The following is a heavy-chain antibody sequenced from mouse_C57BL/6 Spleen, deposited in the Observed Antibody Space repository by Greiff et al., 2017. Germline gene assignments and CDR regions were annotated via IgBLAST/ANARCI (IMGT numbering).Heavy chain of an antibody. D-gene: IGHD2-4*01. CDR2: ISNGGGST. Sequence: EVHLVESGGGLVQPGGSLKLSCAASGFTFSDYYMYWVRQTPEKRLEWVAYISNGGGSTYYPDTVKGRFTISRDNAKNTLYLQMSRLKSEDTAMYYCARRRDYDEGYYAMDYWGQGTSVTVSS. V-gene: IGHV5-12*01. CDR1: GFTFSDYY. CDR3: ARRRDYDEGYYAMDY. J-gene: IGHJ4*01.